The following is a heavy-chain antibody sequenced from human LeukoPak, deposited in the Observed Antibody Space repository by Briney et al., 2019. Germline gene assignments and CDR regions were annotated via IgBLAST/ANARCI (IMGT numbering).Heavy chain of an antibody. J-gene: IGHJ4*02. Sequence: SETLSLTCTVSGGSLIRSGYYWGCIRQPPGKGLEWIGNFYYGGSTYYNPSLKSRVTISVDTSKNQFSLNLNSVTAADTAVYFCARSVAYTSGWYIDYWGQGTLVTVSS. D-gene: IGHD6-19*01. CDR1: GGSLIRSGYY. CDR3: ARSVAYTSGWYIDY. CDR2: FYYGGST. V-gene: IGHV4-39*01.